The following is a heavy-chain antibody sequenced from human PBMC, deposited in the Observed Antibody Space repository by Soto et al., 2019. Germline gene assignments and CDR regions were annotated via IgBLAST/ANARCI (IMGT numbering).Heavy chain of an antibody. CDR3: ARGGTSSYYGFSSGYFDFEH. V-gene: IGHV3-53*01. CDR1: GFTVNSNY. Sequence: GGSLSLSCAASGFTVNSNYLIWVRQGQGKWLEWVSLSYSGGSTYYAASVRCRFTISRDNSKNTLYIQMNSLRAEDTAVYYCARGGTSSYYGFSSGYFDFEHWGQGT. J-gene: IGHJ4*02. CDR2: SYSGGST. D-gene: IGHD3-3*01.